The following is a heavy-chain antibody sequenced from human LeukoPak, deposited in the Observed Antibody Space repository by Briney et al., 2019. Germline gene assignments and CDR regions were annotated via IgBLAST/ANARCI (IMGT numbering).Heavy chain of an antibody. CDR1: GGSISSYY. V-gene: IGHV4-59*08. J-gene: IGHJ3*02. CDR2: IYYSGNT. D-gene: IGHD3-22*01. CDR3: ARGPYSYDSSGAFDI. Sequence: PSETLSLTCTVSGGSISSYYWSWIRQPPGKGLEWIGYIYYSGNTNYNPSLNSRVTISVDTSKNQFSLKLSSVTAADTAVYFCARGPYSYDSSGAFDIWGQGTMVTVSS.